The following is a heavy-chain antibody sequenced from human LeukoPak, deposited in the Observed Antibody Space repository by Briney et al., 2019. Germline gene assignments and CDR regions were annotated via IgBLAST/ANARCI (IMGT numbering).Heavy chain of an antibody. J-gene: IGHJ6*03. Sequence: SETLSLTCTVSGGSISSGSYYWSWIRQPAGKGLEWIGRIYTSGSTNYNPSLKSRVTMSVDTSKNQFSLKLSSVTAADTAVYYCAREPLWSGYSYYYYYMDVWGKGTTVTVSS. D-gene: IGHD3-3*01. V-gene: IGHV4-61*02. CDR3: AREPLWSGYSYYYYYMDV. CDR1: GGSISSGSYY. CDR2: IYTSGST.